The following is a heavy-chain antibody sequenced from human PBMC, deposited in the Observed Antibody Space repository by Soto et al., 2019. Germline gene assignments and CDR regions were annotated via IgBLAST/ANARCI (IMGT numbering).Heavy chain of an antibody. CDR2: ISYDGSNK. CDR1: GCNFSSYC. Sequence: GGSMRLSCRAAGCNFSSYCMHWVRQATGKGLEWVAVISYDGSNKYYADSVKGRFTISRDNSKNTLYLQMNSLRAEDTAVYYCAKGFLEWLLSPVDLIDYWGQGTLITVSS. CDR3: AKGFLEWLLSPVDLIDY. D-gene: IGHD3-3*01. J-gene: IGHJ4*02. V-gene: IGHV3-30*18.